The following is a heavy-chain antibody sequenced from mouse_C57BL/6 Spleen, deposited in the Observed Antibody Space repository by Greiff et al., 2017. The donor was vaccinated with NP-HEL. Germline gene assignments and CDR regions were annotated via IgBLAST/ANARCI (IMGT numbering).Heavy chain of an antibody. CDR3: ARQGYSNYLYYFDY. V-gene: IGHV5-9*01. Sequence: DVMLVESGGGLVKPGGSLKLSCAASGFTFSSYTMSWVRQTPEKRLEWVATISGGGGNTYYPDSVKGRFTISRDNAKNTLYLQMSSLRSEDTALYYCARQGYSNYLYYFDYWGQGTTLTVSS. CDR1: GFTFSSYT. CDR2: ISGGGGNT. D-gene: IGHD2-5*01. J-gene: IGHJ2*01.